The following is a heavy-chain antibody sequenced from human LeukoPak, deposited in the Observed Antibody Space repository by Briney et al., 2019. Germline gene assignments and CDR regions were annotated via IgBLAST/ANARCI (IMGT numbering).Heavy chain of an antibody. CDR1: GFTFSSYG. V-gene: IGHV3-48*01. J-gene: IGHJ6*03. Sequence: PGGSLRLSCAASGFTFSSYGMNWVRQAPGKGLEWVSYISSSSSTTYYADSVKGRFTISRDNAKNSLYLQMNSLRAEDTAVYYCATPPMGARIPYYYYYYMDVWGKGTTVTVSS. D-gene: IGHD4/OR15-4a*01. CDR2: ISSSSSTT. CDR3: ATPPMGARIPYYYYYYMDV.